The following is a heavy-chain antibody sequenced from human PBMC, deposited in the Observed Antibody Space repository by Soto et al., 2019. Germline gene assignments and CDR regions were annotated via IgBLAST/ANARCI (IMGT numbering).Heavy chain of an antibody. CDR1: GFTFSSYA. Sequence: PGGSLRLSCSASGFTFSSYAMHWVRQAPGKGLEYVSAISSNGGSTYYADSVKGRFTISRDNSKNTLYLQMSSLRAEDTAVYYCVKDLEGWSSSWYDLAPEGYNWFDPWGQGTLVTVSS. CDR3: VKDLEGWSSSWYDLAPEGYNWFDP. CDR2: ISSNGGST. V-gene: IGHV3-64D*08. J-gene: IGHJ5*02. D-gene: IGHD6-13*01.